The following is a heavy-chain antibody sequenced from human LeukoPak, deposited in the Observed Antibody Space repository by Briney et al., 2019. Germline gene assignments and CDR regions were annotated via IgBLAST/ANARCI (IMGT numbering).Heavy chain of an antibody. Sequence: PSETLSLTCTVSGGSISSYYWSWIRQPPGKGLEWIGYIYYSGSTNYNPSLKSRVTISVDTSKNQFSLKLSSVTAADTAVYYCAGSTTVTTWGAWFDPWGQGTLVTVSS. D-gene: IGHD4-11*01. CDR3: AGSTTVTTWGAWFDP. V-gene: IGHV4-59*08. CDR2: IYYSGST. J-gene: IGHJ5*02. CDR1: GGSISSYY.